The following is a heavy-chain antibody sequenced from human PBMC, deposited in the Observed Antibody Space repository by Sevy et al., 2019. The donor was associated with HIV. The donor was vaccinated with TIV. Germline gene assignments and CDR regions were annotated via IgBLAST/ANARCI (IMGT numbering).Heavy chain of an antibody. J-gene: IGHJ6*02. V-gene: IGHV3-21*01. CDR3: ARDQYNWNLTYYGMDV. Sequence: GGSLRLSCAASGFTFSSYSMNWVRQAPGKGLEWVSSISSSSSYIYYADSVKGRFTISRDNAKNSLYLQMNSLRAEDTAVYYCARDQYNWNLTYYGMDVWGQGPRSPSP. CDR1: GFTFSSYS. D-gene: IGHD1-20*01. CDR2: ISSSSSYI.